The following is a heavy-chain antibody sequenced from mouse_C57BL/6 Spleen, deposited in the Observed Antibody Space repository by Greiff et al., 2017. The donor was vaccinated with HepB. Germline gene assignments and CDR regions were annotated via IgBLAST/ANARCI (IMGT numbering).Heavy chain of an antibody. CDR3: AIEMITCDY. J-gene: IGHJ2*01. D-gene: IGHD2-4*01. CDR1: GYTFTSYW. Sequence: QVQLQQPGAELVQPGASVKVSCKAPGYTFTSYWMHWVKQRPGQGLEWIGRIHPSDSDTNYNQKFKGKATLTVDKSSSTAYMQLSSLPSEDSAVDYCAIEMITCDYWGQGTTLAVSS. V-gene: IGHV1-74*01. CDR2: IHPSDSDT.